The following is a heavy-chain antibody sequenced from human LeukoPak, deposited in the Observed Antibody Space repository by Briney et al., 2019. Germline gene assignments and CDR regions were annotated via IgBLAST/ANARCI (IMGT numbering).Heavy chain of an antibody. V-gene: IGHV3-74*01. Sequence: PGGSLRLSCVASGFSISAHWMHWVRQAPGKGLVWVSRINSDGSSISYADSVKGRFTISRDNSKNTLYLQMNSLRAEDTAVYYCARPPGRTGAFDIWGQGTMVTVSS. CDR3: ARPPGRTGAFDI. CDR1: GFSISAHW. J-gene: IGHJ3*02. CDR2: INSDGSSI. D-gene: IGHD3-10*01.